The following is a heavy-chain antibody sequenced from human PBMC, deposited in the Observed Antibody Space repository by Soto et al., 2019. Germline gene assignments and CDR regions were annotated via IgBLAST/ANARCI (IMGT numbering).Heavy chain of an antibody. Sequence: PGGSLRLSCAASGFTFSSYGMHWVRQAPGKWLEWVAVISYDGSNNNYADSVKGRFTISRDNPKNTLYLQMNSLRAEDTAVYYCAKKTRGYTYGYETNKNTIDYWGQGTLVTVSS. CDR2: ISYDGSNN. D-gene: IGHD5-18*01. V-gene: IGHV3-30*18. J-gene: IGHJ4*02. CDR3: AKKTRGYTYGYETNKNTIDY. CDR1: GFTFSSYG.